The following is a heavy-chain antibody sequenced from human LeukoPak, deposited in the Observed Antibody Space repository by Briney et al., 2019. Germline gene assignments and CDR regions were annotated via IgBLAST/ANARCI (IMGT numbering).Heavy chain of an antibody. Sequence: PVRSLRLSCAASGSSFSTYGMHWVRQAPRKGQEWGSYISSSSSYTNYADSVKGRFTISRDNAKNSLYLQMNSLRAEDTAVYYCARDADSSGYYGDDYWGQGTLVTVSS. J-gene: IGHJ4*02. CDR3: ARDADSSGYYGDDY. CDR2: ISSSSSYT. V-gene: IGHV3-21*05. D-gene: IGHD3-22*01. CDR1: GSSFSTYG.